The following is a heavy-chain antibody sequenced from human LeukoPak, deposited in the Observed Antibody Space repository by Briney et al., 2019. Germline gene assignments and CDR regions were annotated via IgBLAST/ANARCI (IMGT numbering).Heavy chain of an antibody. V-gene: IGHV4-39*01. D-gene: IGHD5-24*01. J-gene: IGHJ4*02. CDR3: ARRDLDGYTLDY. Sequence: SETLSLTCTVSGGSISSSSYYWGWIRQPPGKGLEWIGSIYYSGSTYYNPSLKSRVTISVDTSKNQFSLKLSSVTAADTAVYYCARRDLDGYTLDYWGQGTLVTVSS. CDR2: IYYSGST. CDR1: GGSISSSSYY.